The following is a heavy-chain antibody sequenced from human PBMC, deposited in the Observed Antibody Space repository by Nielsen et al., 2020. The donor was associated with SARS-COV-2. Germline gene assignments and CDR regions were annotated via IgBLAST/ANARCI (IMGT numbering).Heavy chain of an antibody. Sequence: GRSLRLSCAASGFTFSSYAMHWVRQAPGKGLEWVAVISYDGSNKYYADSVKGRFTISRDNSKNTLYLQMNSLRAEDTAVYYCARMGIDSGSYSDYWGQGTLVTVSS. CDR2: ISYDGSNK. CDR1: GFTFSSYA. D-gene: IGHD1-26*01. V-gene: IGHV3-30*04. CDR3: ARMGIDSGSYSDY. J-gene: IGHJ4*02.